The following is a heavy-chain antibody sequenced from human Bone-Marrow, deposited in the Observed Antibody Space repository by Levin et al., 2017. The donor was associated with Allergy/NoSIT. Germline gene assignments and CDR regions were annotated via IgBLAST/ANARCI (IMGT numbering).Heavy chain of an antibody. J-gene: IGHJ4*02. D-gene: IGHD2-15*01. CDR2: IKQDGSEQ. CDR3: ARLGYCSGGHCYSPIEDY. V-gene: IGHV3-7*01. CDR1: GFTFSNYW. Sequence: PGGSLRLSCAASGFTFSNYWMSWVRQAPGKGLEWVASIKQDGSEQYYVDSVKGRFTISRDNARNSLFLQVNSLRVEDTAVYYCARLGYCSGGHCYSPIEDYWGQGTLVTVSS.